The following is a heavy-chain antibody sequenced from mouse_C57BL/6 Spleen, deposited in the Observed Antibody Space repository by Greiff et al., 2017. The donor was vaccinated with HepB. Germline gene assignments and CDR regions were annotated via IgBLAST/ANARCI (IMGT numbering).Heavy chain of an antibody. D-gene: IGHD1-1*01. CDR2: ISDGGSYT. V-gene: IGHV5-4*03. CDR3: ARGITTVVALDD. Sequence: EVKLVESGGGLVKPGGSLKLSCAASGFTFSSYAMSWVRQTPEKRLEWVATISDGGSYTYYPDNVKGRFTISRDNAKNNLYLQMSHLKSEDTAMYYCARGITTVVALDDWGQGTTLTVSS. CDR1: GFTFSSYA. J-gene: IGHJ2*01.